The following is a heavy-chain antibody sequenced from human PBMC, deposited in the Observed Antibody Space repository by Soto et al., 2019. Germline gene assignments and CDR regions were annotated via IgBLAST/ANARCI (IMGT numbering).Heavy chain of an antibody. CDR3: AKAGGYYGSGDYYYYMDV. V-gene: IGHV3-23*01. Sequence: GGSLRLSCAASGFTFSSYAMSWVRQAPGKGLEWVSAISGSGGSTYYADSVKGRFTISRDNSKNTLYLQMTSLRAEDTAVYYCAKAGGYYGSGDYYYYMDVWGKGTTVTVSS. D-gene: IGHD3-10*01. J-gene: IGHJ6*03. CDR1: GFTFSSYA. CDR2: ISGSGGST.